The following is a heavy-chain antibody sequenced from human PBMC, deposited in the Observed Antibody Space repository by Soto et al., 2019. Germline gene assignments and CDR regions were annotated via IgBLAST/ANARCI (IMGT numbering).Heavy chain of an antibody. CDR1: GGSISSYY. Sequence: QVQLQESGPGLVKPSETLSLTCTVSGGSISSYYWSWIRQPPGKGLEWIGYIYYSGSTNYNPSLKRLVTISVDTSKNQFSLKLSSVTAADTAVYYCARDRSSSAFDYWGQGPLVTVSS. J-gene: IGHJ4*02. CDR2: IYYSGST. CDR3: ARDRSSSAFDY. D-gene: IGHD6-13*01. V-gene: IGHV4-59*01.